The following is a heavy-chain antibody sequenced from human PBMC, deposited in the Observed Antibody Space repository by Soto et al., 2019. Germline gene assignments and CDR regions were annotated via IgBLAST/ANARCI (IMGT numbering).Heavy chain of an antibody. D-gene: IGHD2-15*01. V-gene: IGHV4-59*08. CDR2: IYYSGST. J-gene: IGHJ4*02. CDR1: GGSISSYY. Sequence: SETLSLTCTVYGGSISSYYWRWIRQPPGKGLEWIGYIYYSGSTNYNPSLKSRVTISVDTSKNQFSLKLSSVTAADTAVYYCARLGYYGDFDYWGQGTLVTVSS. CDR3: ARLGYYGDFDY.